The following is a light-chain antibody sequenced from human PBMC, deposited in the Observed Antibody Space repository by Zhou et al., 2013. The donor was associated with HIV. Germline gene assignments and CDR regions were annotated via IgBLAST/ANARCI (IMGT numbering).Light chain of an antibody. J-gene: IGKJ4*01. V-gene: IGKV3-11*01. CDR2: DAS. CDR3: QQRRNWPLIT. CDR1: QSVDTY. Sequence: EIVMTQSPATLSVSPGERATLSCRASQSVDTYLAWYQQKPGQAPRLLIYDASNRATGIPARFSGSGSGTDFTLTISSLEPEDFAVYYCQQRRNWPLITFGGGTKGGDQT.